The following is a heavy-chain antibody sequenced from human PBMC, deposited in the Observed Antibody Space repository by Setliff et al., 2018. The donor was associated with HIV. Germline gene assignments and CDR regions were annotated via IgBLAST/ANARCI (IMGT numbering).Heavy chain of an antibody. Sequence: GESLKISCKGSGYSLTSYWIGWVRQMPGKGLEWMGIIYPGDSDTRYSPSFQGQVTISTDKSITTAFLQWSSLKASDTAMYYCARHSHYDRSGYYYHKMPDDAFDIWGQGTMVTVSS. D-gene: IGHD3-22*01. CDR3: ARHSHYDRSGYYYHKMPDDAFDI. J-gene: IGHJ3*02. V-gene: IGHV5-51*01. CDR2: IYPGDSDT. CDR1: GYSLTSYW.